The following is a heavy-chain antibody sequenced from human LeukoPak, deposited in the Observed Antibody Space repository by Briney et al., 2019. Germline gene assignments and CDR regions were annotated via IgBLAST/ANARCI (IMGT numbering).Heavy chain of an antibody. CDR1: GFAFSSYW. Sequence: PGGSLRLSCVASGFAFSSYWMSWVRQAPGKGLEWVANIKRDGSDTSYVDSVKGRFTISRDNAKNSLYLQLNSLRAEDTAVYYCARDANYYDSRGENYFNYWGQGTLVTVSS. CDR3: ARDANYYDSRGENYFNY. CDR2: IKRDGSDT. V-gene: IGHV3-7*01. J-gene: IGHJ4*02. D-gene: IGHD3-22*01.